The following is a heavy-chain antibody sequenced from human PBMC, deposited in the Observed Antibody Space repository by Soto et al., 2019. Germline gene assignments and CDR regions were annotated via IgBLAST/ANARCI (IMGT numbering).Heavy chain of an antibody. Sequence: ASVKVSCKASGYTLTSHGISWVRQAPGQGLEWMGWISTYNGNTKYAQKFQERVTMTADTSTNTAHMELRSLRSDDTAMYYCARGYYDSSGPFDYWGQGTLVTXSS. CDR3: ARGYYDSSGPFDY. CDR1: GYTLTSHG. D-gene: IGHD3-22*01. CDR2: ISTYNGNT. J-gene: IGHJ4*02. V-gene: IGHV1-18*01.